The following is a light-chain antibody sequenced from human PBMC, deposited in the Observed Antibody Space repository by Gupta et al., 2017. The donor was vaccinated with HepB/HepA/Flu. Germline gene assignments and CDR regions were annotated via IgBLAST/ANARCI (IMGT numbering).Light chain of an antibody. CDR2: DAS. CDR3: QQPINWPPAIA. Sequence: MLSTQSPATLSFSAGETAALSCRASQSVSSYLAWYEEKHGQAPRRRIYDASKRATGITARFSGSGAGADFTLTISSVEQEDFAVYCCQQPINWPPAIAFGGGTKVETK. J-gene: IGKJ4*01. CDR1: QSVSSY. V-gene: IGKV3-11*01.